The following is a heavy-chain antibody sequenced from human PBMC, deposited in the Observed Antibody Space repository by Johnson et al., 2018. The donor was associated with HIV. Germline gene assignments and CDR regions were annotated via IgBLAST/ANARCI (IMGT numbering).Heavy chain of an antibody. CDR1: GFTFSSYA. J-gene: IGHJ3*02. Sequence: VQLVESGGGVVQPGRSLRLSCAASGFTFSSYAMHWVRQAPGKGLEWVAVISYDGSNKYYADSVKGRFTISRDNSKNTLYLQMNGLRAEDTAVYYCARVHPAVAGNDAFDIWGQGTMVTVSS. V-gene: IGHV3-30-3*01. D-gene: IGHD6-19*01. CDR2: ISYDGSNK. CDR3: ARVHPAVAGNDAFDI.